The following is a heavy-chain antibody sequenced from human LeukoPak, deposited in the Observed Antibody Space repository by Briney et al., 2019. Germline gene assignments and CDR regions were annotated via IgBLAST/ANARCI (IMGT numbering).Heavy chain of an antibody. V-gene: IGHV1-8*02. J-gene: IGHJ4*02. CDR3: AKSGVRGVIVFPFDY. CDR1: GGTFSSYA. Sequence: ASVKVSCKASGGTFSSYAISWVRQATGQGLEWMGWMNPNSGNTGYAQKFQGRVTMTRNTSISTAYMELSSLRSEDTAVYYCAKSGVRGVIVFPFDYWDQGTLVTVSS. CDR2: MNPNSGNT. D-gene: IGHD3-10*02.